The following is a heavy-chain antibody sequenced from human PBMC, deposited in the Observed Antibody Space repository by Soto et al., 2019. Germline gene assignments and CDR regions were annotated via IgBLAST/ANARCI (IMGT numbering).Heavy chain of an antibody. V-gene: IGHV5-51*01. J-gene: IGHJ4*02. D-gene: IGHD2-15*01. Sequence: PGESLKISCKASGYIFIDYWIGWVRQMPGKGLEWMGNVYPRDSETRYSPSFQGQVTISADRSTGTAFLQWRSLKASDTALYYCARPPLPGYSIHFNSWGQGTLVTVPQ. CDR3: ARPPLPGYSIHFNS. CDR1: GYIFIDYW. CDR2: VYPRDSET.